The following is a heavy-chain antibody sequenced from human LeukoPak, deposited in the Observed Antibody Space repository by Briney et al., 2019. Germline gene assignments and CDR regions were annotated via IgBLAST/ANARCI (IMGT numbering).Heavy chain of an antibody. Sequence: SETLSLTCTVSGGSISSYYWSWIRQPPGKGLEWIGYIYYSGSTNYNPSLKSRVTISVDTSKNQFSLKLSSVTAADTAVYYCAGHGRVVTGFDIWGQGTMVTVSS. CDR3: AGHGRVVTGFDI. D-gene: IGHD2-21*02. CDR2: IYYSGST. J-gene: IGHJ3*02. CDR1: GGSISSYY. V-gene: IGHV4-59*08.